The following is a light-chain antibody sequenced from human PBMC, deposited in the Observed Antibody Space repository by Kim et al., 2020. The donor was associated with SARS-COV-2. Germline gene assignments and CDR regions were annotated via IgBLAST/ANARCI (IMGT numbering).Light chain of an antibody. J-gene: IGKJ2*01. CDR3: QYRSNWPYT. Sequence: EIVLTQSPGTLSLSPGERATLSCRASQSVSRCLAWYQQKPGQTPRLLIYDASKRATGISARFSGSGSGTDFTLTISSLEPEDFAVYYCQYRSNWPYTFGQGTKLEI. V-gene: IGKV3-11*01. CDR1: QSVSRC. CDR2: DAS.